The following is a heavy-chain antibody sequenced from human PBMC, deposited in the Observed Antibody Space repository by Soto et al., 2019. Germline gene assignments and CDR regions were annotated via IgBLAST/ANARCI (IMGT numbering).Heavy chain of an antibody. V-gene: IGHV3-30*03. Sequence: TGGSLRLSCAASGFTFSSYGMHWVRQAPGKGLEWVAVISYDGSNKYYADSVKGRFTISRDNSKNTLYLQMNSLRAEDTAVYYCARNYDFWSGYPPDGDYYGMDVWGQGTTVTVSS. D-gene: IGHD3-3*01. CDR3: ARNYDFWSGYPPDGDYYGMDV. CDR1: GFTFSSYG. J-gene: IGHJ6*02. CDR2: ISYDGSNK.